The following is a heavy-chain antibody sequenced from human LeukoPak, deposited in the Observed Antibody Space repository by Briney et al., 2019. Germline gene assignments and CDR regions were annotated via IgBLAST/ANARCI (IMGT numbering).Heavy chain of an antibody. Sequence: PSETLSLTCTVSGDSISNYYWSWIRQPPGKGLEWIGYIYYSENTDYNPSLKSRVTISVDTSKNQFSLRLNSVTAADTAVYYCARYRNEALFAFDIWGQGTMVTVSS. CDR2: IYYSENT. J-gene: IGHJ3*02. D-gene: IGHD1-14*01. CDR1: GDSISNYY. CDR3: ARYRNEALFAFDI. V-gene: IGHV4-59*01.